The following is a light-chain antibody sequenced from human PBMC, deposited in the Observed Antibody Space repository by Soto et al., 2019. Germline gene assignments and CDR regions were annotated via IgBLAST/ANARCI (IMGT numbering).Light chain of an antibody. CDR2: GAS. J-gene: IGKJ2*01. Sequence: EIVLTQSPGTLSLSPGERATLSCRASRSVSSSYLAWYQQKPGQAPRLLIYGASSRATGIPDRFSGSGSGTDFTLTISRLEPEDFAVYYCQQYGGSPLYTFGQGTKVEIK. CDR1: RSVSSSY. CDR3: QQYGGSPLYT. V-gene: IGKV3-20*01.